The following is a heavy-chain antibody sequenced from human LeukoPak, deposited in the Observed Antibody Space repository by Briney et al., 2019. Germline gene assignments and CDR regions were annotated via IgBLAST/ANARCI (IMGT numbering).Heavy chain of an antibody. V-gene: IGHV3-9*01. CDR3: AKSSGASGSILDY. D-gene: IGHD3-22*01. CDR2: ISWNSGSI. J-gene: IGHJ4*02. CDR1: GFTFDDYA. Sequence: GRSLRLSCAASGFTFDDYAMHWVRQAPGKGLEWVSGISWNSGSIGCADSVKGRFTISRDNAKNSLYLQMNSLRAEDTALYYCAKSSGASGSILDYWGQGTLVTVSS.